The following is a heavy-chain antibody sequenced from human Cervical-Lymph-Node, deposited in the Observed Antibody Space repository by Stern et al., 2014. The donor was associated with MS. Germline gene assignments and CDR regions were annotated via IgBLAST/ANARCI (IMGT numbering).Heavy chain of an antibody. Sequence: QVQLVQSGAEVKKPGSSVKVSCKTSGGTFVSYSISWVRQAPGQGLEWMGRITPILGVSDYSQKFQGRVTISADKSTTTAYMELGSLTSEDTAMYYCTRHYQGGGDFWGQGTLVTVSS. CDR3: TRHYQGGGDF. V-gene: IGHV1-69*02. D-gene: IGHD1-26*01. CDR2: ITPILGVS. J-gene: IGHJ4*02. CDR1: GGTFVSYS.